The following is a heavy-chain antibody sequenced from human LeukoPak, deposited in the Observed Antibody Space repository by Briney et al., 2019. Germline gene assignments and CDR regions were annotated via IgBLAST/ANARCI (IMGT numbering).Heavy chain of an antibody. CDR3: ARDLARSTVVTSRFYGMDV. CDR2: IWYDGSNK. Sequence: PGGSLRLSCAASGFTFSSYGMHWVRQAPGKGLEWVAVIWYDGSNKYYADSVKGRFTISRDNSKNTLYLQMNSLRAEDTAVYYCARDLARSTVVTSRFYGMDVWGQGTTVTVSS. V-gene: IGHV3-33*08. D-gene: IGHD4-23*01. J-gene: IGHJ6*02. CDR1: GFTFSSYG.